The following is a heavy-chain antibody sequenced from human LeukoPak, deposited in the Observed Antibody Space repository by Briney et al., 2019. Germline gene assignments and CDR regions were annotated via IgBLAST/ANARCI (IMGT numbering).Heavy chain of an antibody. CDR1: GFTFSTYS. CDR2: ISSDSSYI. V-gene: IGHV3-21*01. J-gene: IGHJ5*02. CDR3: ARDSVGRSNWFDP. Sequence: PGGSLRLSCAASGFTFSTYSMVWVRQAPGKGLEWVSSISSDSSYIYYADSVKGRFTISRDNAKNSLYLQMSSLRGEDTAAYYCARDSVGRSNWFDPWGQGTLVTVSS.